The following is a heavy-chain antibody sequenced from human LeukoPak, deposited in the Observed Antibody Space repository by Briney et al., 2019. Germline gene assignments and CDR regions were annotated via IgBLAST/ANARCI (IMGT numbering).Heavy chain of an antibody. Sequence: PSQTLSLTCTVSGYSISSGYYWGWIRQPPGKGLEWIGSIYHSGSTYYNPSLKSRVTISVDTSKNQFSLKLSSVTAADTAVYYCAREYSGSYCWGQGTLVTVSS. CDR3: AREYSGSYC. CDR2: IYHSGST. J-gene: IGHJ4*02. CDR1: GYSISSGYY. D-gene: IGHD1-26*01. V-gene: IGHV4-38-2*02.